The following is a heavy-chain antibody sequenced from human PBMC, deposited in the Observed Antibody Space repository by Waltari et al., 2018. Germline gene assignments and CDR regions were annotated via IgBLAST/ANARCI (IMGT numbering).Heavy chain of an antibody. Sequence: QVQLQESGPGLVKPSQTLSLTCTVSGGSISSGYYSWSWIRQPPGKVLEWIGYIYYSGSTYYNPSLKSRVTISVDTSKNQFSLKLSSVTAADTAVYYCARARGYCSSTSCYYYYGMDVWGQGTTVTVSS. V-gene: IGHV4-30-4*01. CDR3: ARARGYCSSTSCYYYYGMDV. CDR2: IYYSGST. D-gene: IGHD2-2*01. CDR1: GGSISSGYYS. J-gene: IGHJ6*02.